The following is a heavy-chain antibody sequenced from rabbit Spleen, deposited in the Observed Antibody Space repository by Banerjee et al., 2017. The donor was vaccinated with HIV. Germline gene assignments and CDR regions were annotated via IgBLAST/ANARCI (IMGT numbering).Heavy chain of an antibody. D-gene: IGHD1-1*01. Sequence: QSLEESGGDLVKPGASLTLACTASGFSFNSGYDMCWVRQAPGKGLEWIACIYAGSSGSTYSATWAKGRFTISKTSSTTVTLQMTSLTAADTATYFCARSGYVGGDYTWDLWGPGTLVTVS. CDR3: ARSGYVGGDYTWDL. V-gene: IGHV1S40*01. J-gene: IGHJ6*01. CDR1: GFSFNSGYD. CDR2: IYAGSSGST.